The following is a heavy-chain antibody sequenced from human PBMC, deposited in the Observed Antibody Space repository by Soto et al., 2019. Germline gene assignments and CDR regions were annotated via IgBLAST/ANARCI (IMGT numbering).Heavy chain of an antibody. D-gene: IGHD3-9*01. Sequence: PGESLKISCKGSGYSVSRYWSGWVRQMPGKGLEWMGIIYPGDSDTRYSPSFQGQVTISADKSISTAYLQWSSLKASDTAMYYCARHYDILTGESDYWGQGTLVTVSS. CDR2: IYPGDSDT. CDR3: ARHYDILTGESDY. CDR1: GYSVSRYW. J-gene: IGHJ4*02. V-gene: IGHV5-51*01.